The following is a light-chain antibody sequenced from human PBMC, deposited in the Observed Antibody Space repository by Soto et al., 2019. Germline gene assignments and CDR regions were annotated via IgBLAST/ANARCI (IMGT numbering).Light chain of an antibody. V-gene: IGLV2-14*01. Sequence: QSALTQPASVSGSPGQSITISCTGTSSDVGGYNYVSWYQQHPGKAPKFMIYDVSNRPSGVSTRFSGSKSGNTASLTISGLQAGDEADYYCNSYTTSNTRQIVFGTGPKVTVL. CDR3: NSYTTSNTRQIV. J-gene: IGLJ1*01. CDR1: SSDVGGYNY. CDR2: DVS.